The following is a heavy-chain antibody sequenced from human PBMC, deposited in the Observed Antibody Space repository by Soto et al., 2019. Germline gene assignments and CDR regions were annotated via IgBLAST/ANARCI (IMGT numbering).Heavy chain of an antibody. D-gene: IGHD2-2*01. CDR3: ARVVPGAEAWFGP. V-gene: IGHV1-18*01. J-gene: IGHJ5*02. Sequence: QVQLVQSGGEVKRPGASVKVSCKTSGYTFSNYGITWVRQAPGQPLEWLGWISLYSDGTNYAQKFQGRVSMTTDTSTTTAYMELRSLTSDVTPVYYCARVVPGAEAWFGPRRHGT. CDR1: GYTFSNYG. CDR2: ISLYSDGT.